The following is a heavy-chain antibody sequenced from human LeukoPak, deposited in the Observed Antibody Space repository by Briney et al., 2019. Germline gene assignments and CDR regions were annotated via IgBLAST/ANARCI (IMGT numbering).Heavy chain of an antibody. D-gene: IGHD1-26*01. CDR2: IYSGGST. CDR3: ARAAAGELPFDY. V-gene: IGHV3-66*02. Sequence: PGGSLRLSCAASGFTVSSNYMSWVRQAPGKGLEWVSVIYSGGSTYYADSVKGRFTISRDNSKNTLYLQTNSLRAEDTAVYYCARAAAGELPFDYWGQGTLVTVSS. CDR1: GFTVSSNY. J-gene: IGHJ4*02.